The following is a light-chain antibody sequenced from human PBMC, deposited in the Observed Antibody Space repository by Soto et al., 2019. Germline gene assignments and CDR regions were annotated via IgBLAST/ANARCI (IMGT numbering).Light chain of an antibody. Sequence: EIVLTQYPGTLSLSPGERATLSCRASQSVSSSYLAWYQQKPGQAPRLLIYGASNRATGIPDRFSGSGSGTDFTLTISRLEPEDFAVYYCQQYSSSPLTFGGGTKV. CDR3: QQYSSSPLT. V-gene: IGKV3-20*01. CDR2: GAS. J-gene: IGKJ4*01. CDR1: QSVSSSY.